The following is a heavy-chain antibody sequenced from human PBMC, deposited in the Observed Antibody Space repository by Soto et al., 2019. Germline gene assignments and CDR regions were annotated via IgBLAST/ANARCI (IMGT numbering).Heavy chain of an antibody. J-gene: IGHJ6*02. V-gene: IGHV1-2*02. Sequence: QVQLVQSGAEVRKPGASVKVSCKASGYPYTNSYMHWVRQAPGQGLEWMGWIHPNTGGTNYAQKFQGLVTKTRDTSVSTVYMELNRLTSDDTAIYFCASDFRTRGWFRQAGNFAMDVWGQGTTVTVS. D-gene: IGHD6-19*01. CDR1: GYPYTNSY. CDR2: IHPNTGGT. CDR3: ASDFRTRGWFRQAGNFAMDV.